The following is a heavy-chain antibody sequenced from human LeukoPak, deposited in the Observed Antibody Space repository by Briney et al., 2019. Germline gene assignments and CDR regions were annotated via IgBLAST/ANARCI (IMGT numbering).Heavy chain of an antibody. D-gene: IGHD3-10*01. CDR3: AKLSGWFGDYYYYMDV. CDR1: GFTFSSYG. J-gene: IGHJ6*03. CDR2: ISHSGGST. Sequence: GGTLRLSCAASGFTFSSYGMSWVRQAPGKGLEWVSTISHSGGSTYYADSVKGRFIISRDNSKSTLYLQMNSLRAEDTAVYYCAKLSGWFGDYYYYMDVWGKGTTVTISS. V-gene: IGHV3-23*01.